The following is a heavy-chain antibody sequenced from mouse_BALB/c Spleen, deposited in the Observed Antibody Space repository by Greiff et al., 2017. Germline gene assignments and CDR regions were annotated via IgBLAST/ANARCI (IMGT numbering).Heavy chain of an antibody. V-gene: IGHV5-6-4*01. CDR1: GFTFSSYT. J-gene: IGHJ4*01. D-gene: IGHD2-3*01. Sequence: EVKVEESGGGLVKPGGSLKLSCAASGFTFSSYTMSWVRQTPEKRLEWVATISSGGSYTYYPDSVKGRFTISRDNAKNTLYLQMSSLKSEDTAMYYCTREIYDGYYYYAMDYWGQGTSVTVSS. CDR3: TREIYDGYYYYAMDY. CDR2: ISSGGSYT.